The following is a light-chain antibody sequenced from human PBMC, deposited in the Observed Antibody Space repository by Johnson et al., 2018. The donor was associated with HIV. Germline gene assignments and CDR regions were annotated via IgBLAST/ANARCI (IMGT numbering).Light chain of an antibody. V-gene: IGLV1-51*02. CDR3: GTWDSSLSTGV. Sequence: QSVLTQPPSVSAAPGQRVTISCSGSSSNIGNNYVSWYQQLPGTAPKLLIYENNKRPSGIPDRFSASKSGTSATLGLTGLQTGDEADYFCGTWDSSLSTGVFGTGTEVTVL. J-gene: IGLJ1*01. CDR2: ENN. CDR1: SSNIGNNY.